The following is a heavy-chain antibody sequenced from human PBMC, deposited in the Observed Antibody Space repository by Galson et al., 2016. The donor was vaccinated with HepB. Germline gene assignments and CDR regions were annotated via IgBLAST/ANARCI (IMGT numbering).Heavy chain of an antibody. CDR3: AKGAYSLPENFQH. D-gene: IGHD2-15*01. V-gene: IGHV3-23*01. J-gene: IGHJ1*01. Sequence: SLRLSCAASGFTFGSYAMNWVRQPPGKGLEWVSSISGSGGTTYYADSLKGRFTISRDNSKSTLYLHMNSLRAEDTAVYYCAKGAYSLPENFQHWGQGTLVTVSS. CDR1: GFTFGSYA. CDR2: ISGSGGTT.